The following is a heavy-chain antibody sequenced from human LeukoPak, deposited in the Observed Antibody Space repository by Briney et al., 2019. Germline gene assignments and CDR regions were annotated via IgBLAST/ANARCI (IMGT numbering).Heavy chain of an antibody. D-gene: IGHD3-3*01. Sequence: SETLSLTCAVYGGSFSGYYWSWIRQPPGKGLEWIGEINHSGSTNYNPSLKSRVIISVDKSKNQFSLKLSSVTAADTAVFYCARGIMSGYYFDYWGQGTLVTVSS. J-gene: IGHJ4*02. V-gene: IGHV4-34*01. CDR3: ARGIMSGYYFDY. CDR1: GGSFSGYY. CDR2: INHSGST.